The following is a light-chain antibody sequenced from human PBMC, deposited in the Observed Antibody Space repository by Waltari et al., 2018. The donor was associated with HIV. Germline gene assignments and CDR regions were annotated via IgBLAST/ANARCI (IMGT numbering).Light chain of an antibody. CDR3: NSRDRSGNHL. Sequence: SSDLTQDPDVSVALGQTVRITCQGDSLRDYYASWYQQKPGQAPRLVIYGNGDRPSGIPDRFSGSRSGITASLTITGAQAEDEADYYCNSRDRSGNHLFAAGTTVTVL. J-gene: IGLJ1*01. CDR1: SLRDYY. CDR2: GNG. V-gene: IGLV3-19*01.